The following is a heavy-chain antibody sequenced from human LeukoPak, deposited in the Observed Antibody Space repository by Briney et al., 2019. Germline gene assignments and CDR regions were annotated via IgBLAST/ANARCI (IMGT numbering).Heavy chain of an antibody. CDR2: NNHSGST. CDR1: GGSFSNYY. Sequence: TSETLSLTCAAYGGSFSNYYWSWIRQPPGKGLEWIGDNNHSGSTNYNPSLKSRVTTSVDTSKNQFSLKLSSVTAADTAVYFCARGYDSSGYVYYFYYLDVWGKGTTVTVSS. CDR3: ARGYDSSGYVYYFYYLDV. D-gene: IGHD3-22*01. J-gene: IGHJ6*03. V-gene: IGHV4-34*01.